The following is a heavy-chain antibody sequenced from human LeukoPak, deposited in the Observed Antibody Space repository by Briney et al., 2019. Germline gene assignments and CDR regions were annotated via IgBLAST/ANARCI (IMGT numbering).Heavy chain of an antibody. J-gene: IGHJ3*02. Sequence: PGGSLRLSCAASGFTFDDHAMHWVRQVPGKGLEWVSSISWNSGRIGYADSVKGRFTISRDTAKNSLYLQMNSLRAEDTAFYYCAKDVWRGPFDAFDIWGQGTMVTVSS. CDR2: ISWNSGRI. CDR1: GFTFDDHA. V-gene: IGHV3-9*01. CDR3: AKDVWRGPFDAFDI. D-gene: IGHD3-3*01.